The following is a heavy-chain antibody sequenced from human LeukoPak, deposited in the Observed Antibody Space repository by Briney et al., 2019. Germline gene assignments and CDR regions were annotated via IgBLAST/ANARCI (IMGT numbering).Heavy chain of an antibody. Sequence: SVKVSCEASGGTFSSYAISWVRQAPGQGLEWMGGIVPIFGTANYAQKFQGRVTITADESTSTAYMELSSLRSEDTAVYYCARSEYDILTGYYLLPFDYWGQGTLVTVSS. J-gene: IGHJ4*02. CDR2: IVPIFGTA. V-gene: IGHV1-69*13. CDR1: GGTFSSYA. D-gene: IGHD3-9*01. CDR3: ARSEYDILTGYYLLPFDY.